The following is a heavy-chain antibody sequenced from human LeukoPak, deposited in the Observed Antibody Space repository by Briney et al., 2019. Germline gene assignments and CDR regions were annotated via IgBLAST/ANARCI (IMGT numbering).Heavy chain of an antibody. D-gene: IGHD2-8*01. CDR2: IYWGGST. Sequence: SETLSLTCTVSGGSIGSNGHYWGWIRPPPGLGLDWIGAIYWGGSTYSNPSPKSRVTTSVDTSKNQLSLKLRSVTAADTAVYYCARHNGQYSYYYGMDVWGQGTTVTVSS. CDR1: GGSIGSNGHY. CDR3: ARHNGQYSYYYGMDV. V-gene: IGHV4-39*01. J-gene: IGHJ6*02.